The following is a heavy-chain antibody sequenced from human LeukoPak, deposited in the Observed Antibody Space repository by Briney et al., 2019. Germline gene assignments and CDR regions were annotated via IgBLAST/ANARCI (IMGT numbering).Heavy chain of an antibody. CDR1: GGSISSSSYY. V-gene: IGHV4-39*01. Sequence: SETLSLTCTVSGGSISSSSYYWGWIRQPPGKGLEWIGSIYYSGSTYYNPSLKSRVTISVDTSKNQVSLNLSSVIVADTALYYCASVPRIFYGSRTPRGAFDVWGQRTMVTVSS. CDR2: IYYSGST. D-gene: IGHD3-10*01. J-gene: IGHJ3*01. CDR3: ASVPRIFYGSRTPRGAFDV.